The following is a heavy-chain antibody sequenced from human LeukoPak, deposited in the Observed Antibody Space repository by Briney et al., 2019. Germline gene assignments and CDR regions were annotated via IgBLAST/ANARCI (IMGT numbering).Heavy chain of an antibody. V-gene: IGHV3-9*01. Sequence: GGSLRLSCAASGFTFDDYAMHWVRQAPGKGLEWVSGISWNSGSIGYADSVKGRFTTSRDNSKNTLYLQMNSLRAEDTAVYYCAKDQSSRGPYFDYWGQGTLVTVSS. CDR2: ISWNSGSI. CDR1: GFTFDDYA. D-gene: IGHD6-13*01. J-gene: IGHJ4*02. CDR3: AKDQSSRGPYFDY.